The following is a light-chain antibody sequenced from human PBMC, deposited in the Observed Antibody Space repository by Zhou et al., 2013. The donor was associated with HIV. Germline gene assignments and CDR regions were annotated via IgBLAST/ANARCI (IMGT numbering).Light chain of an antibody. J-gene: IGKJ1*01. Sequence: DTVMTQSPATLSVFPGERVTLSCRASQSVKTDLAWYQQKPGQAPRLLIYGASSRATGIPDRFSGSGSGTDFTLTISSLQSEDFAVYYCQQYNNWWTFGQGTKVEIK. CDR3: QQYNNWWT. CDR1: QSVKTD. V-gene: IGKV3D-15*01. CDR2: GAS.